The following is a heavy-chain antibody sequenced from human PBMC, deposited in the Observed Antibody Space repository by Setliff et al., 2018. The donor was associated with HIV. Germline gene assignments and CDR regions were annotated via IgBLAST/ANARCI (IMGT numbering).Heavy chain of an antibody. CDR2: ISYSGST. J-gene: IGHJ4*02. D-gene: IGHD1-1*01. Sequence: SETLSLTCNVSGSSFSSSIYYWTWIRQQPGEGLEWIGYISYSGSTYYNPSLKSRLTMSIDTSKSHFSLNLNSVTAADTAVYYCARGTTSITFDYWSQGTLVTVSS. V-gene: IGHV4-31*03. CDR3: ARGTTSITFDY. CDR1: GSSFSSSIYY.